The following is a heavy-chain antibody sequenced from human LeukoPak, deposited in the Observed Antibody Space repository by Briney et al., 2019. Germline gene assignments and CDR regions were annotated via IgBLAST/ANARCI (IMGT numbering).Heavy chain of an antibody. J-gene: IGHJ4*02. CDR3: ARDVGYFRFDY. Sequence: RGSLRLSCAASEFTFSNYWMTWVRQAPGKGLEWVANIKEDGSDKYYVDSVKGRFTISRDNAKNSLYLQMNNLRAEDTAVYYCARDVGYFRFDYWGQGTLVTVSS. CDR1: EFTFSNYW. D-gene: IGHD5-18*01. CDR2: IKEDGSDK. V-gene: IGHV3-7*01.